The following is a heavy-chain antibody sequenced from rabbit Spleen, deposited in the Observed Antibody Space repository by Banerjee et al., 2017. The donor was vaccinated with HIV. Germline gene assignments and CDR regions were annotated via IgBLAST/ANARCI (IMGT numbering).Heavy chain of an antibody. CDR2: IYTGVSGNT. Sequence: QSLEESGGDLVKPGASLTLTCTASGFSFSDSDFVYWVRQAPGKGLEWIASIYTGVSGNTYYASWAKGRFTISKTSSTTVTLQMTSLTVADTATYFCARGGNSAGDGFNLWGQGTLVTVS. CDR1: GFSFSDSDF. D-gene: IGHD7-1*01. V-gene: IGHV1S40*01. J-gene: IGHJ4*01. CDR3: ARGGNSAGDGFNL.